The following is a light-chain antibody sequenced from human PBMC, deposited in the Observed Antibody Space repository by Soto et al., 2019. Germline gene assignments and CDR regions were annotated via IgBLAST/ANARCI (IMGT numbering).Light chain of an antibody. CDR3: LLSYSGAQVV. J-gene: IGLJ2*01. V-gene: IGLV7-46*01. CDR1: TGAVTSGHY. CDR2: DTS. Sequence: QTVVTQEPSLTVSPGGTVTLTCGSSTGAVTSGHYPYWFQQKPGQAPRTLIYDTSNKHSWTPARFSGFLLGGKAALTLSGAQPEDEAEYYCLLSYSGAQVVFGGGTKLTVL.